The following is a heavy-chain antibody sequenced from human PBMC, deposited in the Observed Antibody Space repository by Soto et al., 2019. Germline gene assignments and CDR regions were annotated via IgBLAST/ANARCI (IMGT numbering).Heavy chain of an antibody. V-gene: IGHV3-33*01. CDR3: TRGGNWGDY. CDR1: GFTFNTYV. Sequence: QVQLVESGGGVVQPGTSLRLSCAASGFTFNTYVMHWVRQAPGKGLEWVAFIWYDGSNQDYADSVKGRFTISRDNSKNTLFLQMNSLRAEDTAVYYCTRGGNWGDYWGQGTLVTVSS. J-gene: IGHJ4*02. D-gene: IGHD7-27*01. CDR2: IWYDGSNQ.